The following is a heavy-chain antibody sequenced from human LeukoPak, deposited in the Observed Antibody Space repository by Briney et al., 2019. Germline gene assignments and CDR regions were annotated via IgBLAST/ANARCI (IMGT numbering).Heavy chain of an antibody. J-gene: IGHJ2*01. Sequence: TPGGSLRLSCAASGFTFSDYYMNWIRQAPGKGLEWVAYISSSSDFTNYADSVKGRFTISRDNAKNSLYLQMNSLRADDTAVYYCARRYYDFLTGYYNWYFDLWGRGTLVTVSS. CDR3: ARRYYDFLTGYYNWYFDL. CDR1: GFTFSDYY. CDR2: ISSSSDFT. D-gene: IGHD3-9*01. V-gene: IGHV3-11*03.